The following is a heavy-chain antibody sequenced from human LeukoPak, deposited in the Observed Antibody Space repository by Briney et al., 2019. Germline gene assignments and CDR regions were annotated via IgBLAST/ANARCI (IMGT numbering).Heavy chain of an antibody. V-gene: IGHV3-53*01. D-gene: IGHD6-25*01. Sequence: GGSLRLSCAASGLIVSSNYMTWVRQAPGKGLEWVSAYADSVKGRFTISRDNSKNTLYLQMNSLRAEDTAVYYCARSRGYYYYYGMDVRGQGTTVTVSS. CDR1: GLIVSSNY. J-gene: IGHJ6*02. CDR3: ARSRGYYYYYGMDV.